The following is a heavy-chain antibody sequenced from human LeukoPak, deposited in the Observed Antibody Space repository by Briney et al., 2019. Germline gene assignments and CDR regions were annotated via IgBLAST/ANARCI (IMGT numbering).Heavy chain of an antibody. CDR2: INWNGDIT. J-gene: IGHJ4*02. Sequence: GGPLRLSCAASGYLFDEYGIRWVRHAPGKGLEWVTRINWNGDITGYADYVKGRFTISRDKAKNSLYLQMNSLRAEDTALYYCARVVDYYDGTGSYTPTYYFDYWGQRILVTVSS. CDR1: GYLFDEYG. D-gene: IGHD3-22*01. CDR3: ARVVDYYDGTGSYTPTYYFDY. V-gene: IGHV3-20*04.